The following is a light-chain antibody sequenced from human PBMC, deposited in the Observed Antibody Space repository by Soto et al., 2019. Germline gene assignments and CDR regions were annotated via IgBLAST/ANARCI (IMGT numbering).Light chain of an antibody. Sequence: EIGLTQSAATLSLSPGERATLSWGASQSVSNYLAWFQQKPGQAPRLLIYDASNRATGIPARFSGSGYGTDFNLTISSLETEDFAIYYCQQYYDWPWTFGQGTKVDIK. V-gene: IGKV3-11*01. CDR3: QQYYDWPWT. CDR2: DAS. J-gene: IGKJ1*01. CDR1: QSVSNY.